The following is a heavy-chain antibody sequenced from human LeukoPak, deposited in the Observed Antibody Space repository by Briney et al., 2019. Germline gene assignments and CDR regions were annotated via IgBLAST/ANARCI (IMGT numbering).Heavy chain of an antibody. CDR2: ISNSGGST. V-gene: IGHV3-23*01. CDR3: ARSASLYYYYYMDV. Sequence: GGSLRLSCAISGFTFSNYGMNWVRQAPGKGLEWVSSISNSGGSTYYADSVKGRFTISRVNSKNTLYVQMNSLRDEDTAVYYCARSASLYYYYYMDVWGQGSTVTVSS. J-gene: IGHJ6*03. CDR1: GFTFSNYG.